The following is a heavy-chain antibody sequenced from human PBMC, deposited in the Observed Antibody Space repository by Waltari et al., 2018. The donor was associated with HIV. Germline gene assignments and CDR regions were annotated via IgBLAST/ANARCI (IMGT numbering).Heavy chain of an antibody. CDR2: VDPEEGET. CDR1: GYTLNDCF. Sequence: EVQLVQSGAEVKKPGATVKISCKVSGYTLNDCFVQWVQQAPGKGLEWMGLVDPEEGETISTEKFQGRVTITADTSTGTAYMELSSLKSEDTAVYFCARGADWLVNVLEYWGQGTLVTVSS. D-gene: IGHD6-19*01. V-gene: IGHV1-69-2*01. CDR3: ARGADWLVNVLEY. J-gene: IGHJ4*02.